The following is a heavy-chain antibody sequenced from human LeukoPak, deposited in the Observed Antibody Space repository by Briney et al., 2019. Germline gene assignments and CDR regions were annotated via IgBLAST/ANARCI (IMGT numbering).Heavy chain of an antibody. CDR3: ARGTTEGYFDY. CDR1: GGSFSGYY. CDR2: INHSGST. Sequence: SETLSLTCAVYGGSFSGYYWSWIRQPPGKGLEWIGEINHSGSTNYNPSLKSRVTISVDTSKNQFSLKLSSVTAADTAVYYCARGTTEGYFDYWGQGTLVTVSS. V-gene: IGHV4-34*01. D-gene: IGHD1-1*01. J-gene: IGHJ4*02.